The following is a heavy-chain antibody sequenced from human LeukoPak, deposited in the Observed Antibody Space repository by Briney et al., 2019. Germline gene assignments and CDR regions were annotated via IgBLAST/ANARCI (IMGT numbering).Heavy chain of an antibody. V-gene: IGHV4-59*03. CDR1: GGSISSYY. D-gene: IGHD5-24*01. CDR2: VYNNGNT. J-gene: IGHJ4*02. Sequence: PSEPLSLTCTVSGGSISSYYWTWIRQAPGKGLEWIGSVYNNGNTNYNPSLKSRFTVSVDTSKNQFSLRLGSVAAADTAVYYCVARRWLQQLYWGQGALVIVSS. CDR3: VARRWLQQLY.